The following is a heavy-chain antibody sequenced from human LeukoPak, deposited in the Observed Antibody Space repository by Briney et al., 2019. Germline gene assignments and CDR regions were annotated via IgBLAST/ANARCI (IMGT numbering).Heavy chain of an antibody. CDR3: AKDPKFGVVHPQSFDY. D-gene: IGHD3-3*01. CDR1: GFTFSSYG. CDR2: ISYDGSNK. V-gene: IGHV3-30*18. Sequence: PGGSLRLSCAASGFTFSSYGMHWVRQAPGKGLEWVAVISYDGSNKYYADSVKGRFTISRDNSKNTLYLQMNSLRAEDTAVYYCAKDPKFGVVHPQSFDYWGQGTLVTVSS. J-gene: IGHJ4*02.